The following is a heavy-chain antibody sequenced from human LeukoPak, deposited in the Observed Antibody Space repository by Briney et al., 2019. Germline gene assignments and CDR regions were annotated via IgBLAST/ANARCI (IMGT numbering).Heavy chain of an antibody. V-gene: IGHV1-46*01. Sequence: ASVKVSCKASGYTFTSYYMHWVRQAPGQGLEWMGIINPSGGSTSYAQKFQGRVTMTRDTSTSTVYMELSSLRSEDTAVYYCARGGTALWFGELFPRGNWFDPWGQGTLVTVSS. CDR2: INPSGGST. CDR3: ARGGTALWFGELFPRGNWFDP. CDR1: GYTFTSYY. J-gene: IGHJ5*02. D-gene: IGHD3-10*01.